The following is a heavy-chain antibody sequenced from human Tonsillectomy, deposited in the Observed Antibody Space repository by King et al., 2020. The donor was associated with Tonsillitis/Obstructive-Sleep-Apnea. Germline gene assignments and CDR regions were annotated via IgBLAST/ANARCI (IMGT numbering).Heavy chain of an antibody. CDR1: GYTFTSFG. CDR2: ISAYNCNP. J-gene: IGHJ4*02. CDR3: ARWGLIYGALRYFDY. D-gene: IGHD3-16*02. V-gene: IGHV1-18*01. Sequence: QLVQSGAEVKKPGASVKVSCKTSGYTFTSFGISWVRQAPGQGLECMGWISAYNCNPNYAQKLQGRVTMTTDPSTSTAYMELRSLRSDDTAVYYCARWGLIYGALRYFDYWGQGTLITVSS.